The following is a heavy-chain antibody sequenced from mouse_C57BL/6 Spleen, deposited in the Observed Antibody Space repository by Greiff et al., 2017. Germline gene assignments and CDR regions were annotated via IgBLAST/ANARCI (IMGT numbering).Heavy chain of an antibody. Sequence: QVTLKESGPGILQSSPTLSLTCSFSGFSLSTSGMGVSWIRQPSGKGLEWLAHIYWDDDKRYNPSLKSRLTISKDTSRNQVFLKITSVDTADTATYYCARHITTVSMDYWGQGTSVTVSS. CDR1: GFSLSTSGMG. CDR2: IYWDDDK. V-gene: IGHV8-12*01. J-gene: IGHJ4*01. CDR3: ARHITTVSMDY. D-gene: IGHD1-1*01.